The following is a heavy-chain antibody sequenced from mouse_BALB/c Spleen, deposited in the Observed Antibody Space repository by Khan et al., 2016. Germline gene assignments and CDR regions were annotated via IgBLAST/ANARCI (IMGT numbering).Heavy chain of an antibody. CDR1: GYSITSDYA. V-gene: IGHV3-2*02. J-gene: IGHJ3*01. CDR2: ISYSGST. CDR3: ARSYGYRGFAY. Sequence: EVQLQESGPGLVKPSQSLSLTCTVTGYSITSDYAWNWIRQFPGNKLEWMGYISYSGSTSYNPYLKSRISITRDTSKNQFFLQLNSLTTEDDATYYCARSYGYRGFAYWGQGTLVTVSA. D-gene: IGHD2-2*01.